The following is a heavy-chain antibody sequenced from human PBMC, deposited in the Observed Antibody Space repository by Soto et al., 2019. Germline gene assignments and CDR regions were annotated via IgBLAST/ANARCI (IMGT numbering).Heavy chain of an antibody. CDR2: TYNSVST. V-gene: IGHV4-34*01. CDR3: ARVRAAAGHLDY. D-gene: IGHD6-13*01. Sequence: SETLSLTCAVYGGSFSGYYWSWIRQPPGKGLEWIGYTYNSVSTHYNPSLKSRVTISVDTSKNQISLKLSSVTAADTAVYYCARVRAAAGHLDYWGQGTLVTVSS. J-gene: IGHJ4*02. CDR1: GGSFSGYY.